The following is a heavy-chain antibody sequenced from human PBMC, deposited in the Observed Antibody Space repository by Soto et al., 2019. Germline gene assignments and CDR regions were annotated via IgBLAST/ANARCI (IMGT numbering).Heavy chain of an antibody. CDR2: IWCDGSNK. Sequence: QVQLVESGGGLVQPGWSLRLSCAASGFTFSRYGMHWVRQAPGKGLEWVAVIWCDGSNKYYADSVKGRFTISRDNSKNTLQQKMNSRRAEDTAVYYCASLASGRKEGDVDYWGQGTLVTVSS. D-gene: IGHD5-12*01. CDR3: ASLASGRKEGDVDY. CDR1: GFTFSRYG. V-gene: IGHV3-33*01. J-gene: IGHJ4*02.